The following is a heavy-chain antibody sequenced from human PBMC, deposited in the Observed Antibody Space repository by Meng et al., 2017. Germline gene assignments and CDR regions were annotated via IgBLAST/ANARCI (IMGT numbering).Heavy chain of an antibody. CDR1: GGSISSSTW. CDR2: IYHSGST. D-gene: IGHD2-15*01. V-gene: IGHV4-4*02. CDR3: ARVVAATTLFLDY. Sequence: VRRQEAGRGLMTPSGTLSLTYAVSGGSISSSTWWSWVRQPPGKGLEWIGEIYHSGSTNYNPSLKSRVTISVDKSKNQFSLKLSSVTAADTAVYYCARVVAATTLFLDYWGQGTLVTVSS. J-gene: IGHJ4*02.